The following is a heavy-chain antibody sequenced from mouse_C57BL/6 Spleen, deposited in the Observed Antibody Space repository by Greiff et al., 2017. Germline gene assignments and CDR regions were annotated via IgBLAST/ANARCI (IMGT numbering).Heavy chain of an antibody. V-gene: IGHV1-7*01. CDR1: GYTFTSYW. CDR2: INPSSGYT. J-gene: IGHJ2*01. Sequence: QVQLQQSGAELAKPGASVKLSCKASGYTFTSYWMHWVKQRPGQGLEWIGYINPSSGYTKYNQKFKDKATLTADKPSSTAYMQLSSLTYEDSAVYYCARDRLDYWGQGTTLTVSS. CDR3: ARDRLDY.